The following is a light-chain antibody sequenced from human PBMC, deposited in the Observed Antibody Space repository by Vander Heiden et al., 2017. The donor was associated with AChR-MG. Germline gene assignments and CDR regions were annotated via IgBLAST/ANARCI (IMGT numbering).Light chain of an antibody. CDR2: GAS. J-gene: IGKJ2*01. CDR3: QHYITSPRT. Sequence: EILSTTSPRTLSLTPGERATLSCRASESVSNIYPAWYQQRPEQAPRLFIFGASTAPTGTPERFSGGGSGTYFTLTISRLWPEDFVVYYCQHYITSPRTFGEGTKVEIK. V-gene: IGKV3-20*01. CDR1: ESVSNIY.